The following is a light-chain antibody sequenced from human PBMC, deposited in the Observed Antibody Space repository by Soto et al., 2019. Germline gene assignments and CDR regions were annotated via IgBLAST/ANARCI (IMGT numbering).Light chain of an antibody. CDR1: QSVSSY. CDR2: GAS. Sequence: EIVLTQSPGTLSLSPGERATLSCRASQSVSSYLAWYQQKPGQAPRLLIYGASSRATGIPDRFSGSGSETDFTLTISRLEPEDFAVYYCQQYRTSPRTFGQGTKLEIK. J-gene: IGKJ1*01. V-gene: IGKV3-20*01. CDR3: QQYRTSPRT.